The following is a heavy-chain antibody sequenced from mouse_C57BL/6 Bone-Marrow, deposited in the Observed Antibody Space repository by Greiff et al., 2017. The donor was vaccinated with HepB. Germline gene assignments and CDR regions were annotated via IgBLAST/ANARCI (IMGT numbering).Heavy chain of an antibody. CDR3: ARVFITTVVAKLYDAMDY. J-gene: IGHJ4*01. Sequence: QVQLQQPGAELVKPGASVKLSCKASGYTFTSYWMHWVKQRPGRGLEWIGRIDPNSGGTKYNEKFKSKATLTVDKPSSTAYMQLSSLTSEDSAVYYCARVFITTVVAKLYDAMDYWGQGTSVTVSS. CDR1: GYTFTSYW. CDR2: IDPNSGGT. D-gene: IGHD1-1*01. V-gene: IGHV1-72*01.